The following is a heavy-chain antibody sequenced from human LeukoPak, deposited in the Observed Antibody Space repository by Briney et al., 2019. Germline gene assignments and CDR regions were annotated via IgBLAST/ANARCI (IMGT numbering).Heavy chain of an antibody. CDR1: GYTFTSYA. Sequence: ASVKVSCKASGYTFTSYAMHWVRQAPGQRLEWMGWMNPDSGNTGYAQKFQGRVTMTRNTSIRTAYMELSSLTSEDTAVYYCARRGVVVDYYFYGLDVWGQGATVTVSS. CDR2: MNPDSGNT. J-gene: IGHJ6*02. CDR3: ARRGVVVDYYFYGLDV. V-gene: IGHV1-8*02. D-gene: IGHD2-21*01.